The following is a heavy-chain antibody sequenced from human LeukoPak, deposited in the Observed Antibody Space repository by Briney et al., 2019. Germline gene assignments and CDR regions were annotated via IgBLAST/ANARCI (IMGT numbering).Heavy chain of an antibody. CDR2: IEGDGTKM. V-gene: IGHV3-7*01. CDR3: ARDGSCFDF. D-gene: IGHD6-19*01. Sequence: PGGSLRLSCGASGFTFSEYWMTWVRQAPGRGPEWVANIEGDGTKMYYVDSVKGRFTISRDNDKNSLYLQMNNLRVEDTAVYHCARDGSCFDFWGQGALVTVSS. J-gene: IGHJ4*02. CDR1: GFTFSEYW.